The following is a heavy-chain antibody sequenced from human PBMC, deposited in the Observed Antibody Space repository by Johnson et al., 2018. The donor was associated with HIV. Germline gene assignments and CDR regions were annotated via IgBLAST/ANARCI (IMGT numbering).Heavy chain of an antibody. J-gene: IGHJ3*02. CDR1: GFTVSSNY. Sequence: VRLVESGGGVVQPGGSLRLSCAASGFTVSSNYMSWVRQATGKGLEWVSAISGSGGSTYYADSVKGRFTNSRDNSRTTLYLQMNRLRAEDTAMHYCSKRVTYNNVDIWGQGTMVTVSS. D-gene: IGHD1-14*01. CDR3: SKRVTYNNVDI. V-gene: IGHV3-23*04. CDR2: ISGSGGST.